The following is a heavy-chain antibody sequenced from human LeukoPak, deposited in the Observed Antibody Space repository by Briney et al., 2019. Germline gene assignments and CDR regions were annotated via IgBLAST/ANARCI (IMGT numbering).Heavy chain of an antibody. Sequence: ASVKVSCKASGGTFSSYAISWVRQAPGQGLEWMGWISAYNGNTNYAQKLQGRVTVTTDTSTSTAYMELRSLRSDDTAVYYCARATTIFGVVTTFDYWGQGTLVTVSS. D-gene: IGHD3-3*01. CDR3: ARATTIFGVVTTFDY. CDR1: GGTFSSYA. CDR2: ISAYNGNT. J-gene: IGHJ4*02. V-gene: IGHV1-18*01.